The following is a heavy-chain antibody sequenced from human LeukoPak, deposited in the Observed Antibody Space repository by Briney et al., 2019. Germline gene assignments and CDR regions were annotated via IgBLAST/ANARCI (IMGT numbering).Heavy chain of an antibody. CDR2: INPSGGST. Sequence: ASVKLSCKASGYTFTSYYMHWVRQAPGQGLEWMGIINPSGGSTSYAQKLQGRVTMTRDMSTSTVYMELSSLRSEDTAVYYCARTNYDILTGYNPYFDYWGQGILVTVPS. CDR1: GYTFTSYY. V-gene: IGHV1-46*04. CDR3: ARTNYDILTGYNPYFDY. D-gene: IGHD3-9*01. J-gene: IGHJ4*02.